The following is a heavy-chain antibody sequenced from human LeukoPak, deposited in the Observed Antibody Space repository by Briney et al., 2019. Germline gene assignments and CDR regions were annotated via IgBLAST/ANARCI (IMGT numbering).Heavy chain of an antibody. CDR3: ARGNIPRVVYSSSWYDY. CDR1: GFTFSNYG. Sequence: PGGSLRLSCAASGFTFSNYGMHWVRQAPGKGLEWVAFIRYDGSNKYYADSVKGRFTISRDNSKNTLYLQMNSLRAEDTALYYCARGNIPRVVYSSSWYDYWGQGTLVTVSS. D-gene: IGHD6-13*01. V-gene: IGHV3-30*02. J-gene: IGHJ4*02. CDR2: IRYDGSNK.